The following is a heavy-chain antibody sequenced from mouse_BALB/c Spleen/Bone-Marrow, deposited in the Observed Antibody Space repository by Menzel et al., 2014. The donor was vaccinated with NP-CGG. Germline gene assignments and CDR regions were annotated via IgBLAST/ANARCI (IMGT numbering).Heavy chain of an antibody. CDR3: ARDPYYYGFDY. CDR1: GYTFTSYW. D-gene: IGHD1-1*01. V-gene: IGHV1-7*01. J-gene: IGHJ2*01. CDR2: INPSTGYT. Sequence: LQESGAELAKPGASVKMSCKASGYTFTSYWMHWVKQRPGQGLEWIGYINPSTGYTEYNQKFKDKATLTADKSSSTAYMQLSSLTSEDSAVYYFARDPYYYGFDYWGQGTTLTVSS.